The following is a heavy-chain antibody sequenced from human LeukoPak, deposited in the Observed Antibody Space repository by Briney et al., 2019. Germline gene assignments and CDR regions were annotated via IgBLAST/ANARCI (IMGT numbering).Heavy chain of an antibody. Sequence: QPGGSLRLSCGAPGFTFSSYGMNWVRQGPGKGLEWGAFIRYDGGNKYYAGSVKGRFTISRDNSKNTVFLQMSSLRAESTALYYCARKSASGNYPLDYWGQGTLVTVSS. J-gene: IGHJ4*02. CDR3: ARKSASGNYPLDY. CDR1: GFTFSSYG. V-gene: IGHV3-30*02. CDR2: IRYDGGNK. D-gene: IGHD3-10*01.